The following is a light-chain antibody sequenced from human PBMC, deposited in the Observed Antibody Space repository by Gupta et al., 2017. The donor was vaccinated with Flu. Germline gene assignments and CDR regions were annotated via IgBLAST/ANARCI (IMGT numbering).Light chain of an antibody. V-gene: IGLV1-51*02. Sequence: KVTISCSGSASNIGSSFVSWYQHLPGTAPKLLISEKNKRMSGIPDRFSGSKSGTSATLDITGRQTGDEAEDYCGTWDDRLGAWLFGGGTKLSVL. J-gene: IGLJ3*02. CDR2: EKN. CDR1: ASNIGSSF. CDR3: GTWDDRLGAWL.